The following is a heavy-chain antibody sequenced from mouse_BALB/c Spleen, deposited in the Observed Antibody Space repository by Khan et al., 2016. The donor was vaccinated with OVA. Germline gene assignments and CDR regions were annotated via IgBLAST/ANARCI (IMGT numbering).Heavy chain of an antibody. CDR1: GFNIKDYY. CDR3: ASSIRLYFGY. Sequence: VQLQQSGAELVRPGALVKLSCKGSGFNIKDYYMQWVKQRPEQGLEWFGWIDPENGNSIYDPKFQGKASITADTSSNTAYLQLSSLTSEDTAVYYCASSIRLYFGYWGQGTTLTVSS. CDR2: IDPENGNS. D-gene: IGHD2-3*01. V-gene: IGHV14-1*02. J-gene: IGHJ2*01.